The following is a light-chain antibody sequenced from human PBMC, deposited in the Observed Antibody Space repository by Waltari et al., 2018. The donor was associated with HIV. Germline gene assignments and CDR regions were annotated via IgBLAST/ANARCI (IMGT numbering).Light chain of an antibody. CDR3: QAWDSGTVL. V-gene: IGLV3-1*01. CDR2: QDN. Sequence: ELTQPASVSVSLGQTVSITCSGHNLAAKRACWYQQKAGQSPVVVSYQDNKRPSGIPERFSGSNFGNTATLTISGTQAMDEADYYCQAWDSGTVLFGGGTELTVL. CDR1: NLAAKR. J-gene: IGLJ2*01.